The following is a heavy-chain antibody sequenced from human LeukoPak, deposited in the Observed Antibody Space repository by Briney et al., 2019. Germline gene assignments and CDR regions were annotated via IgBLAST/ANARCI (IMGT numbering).Heavy chain of an antibody. CDR1: GFTFSSYS. CDR2: ISSSSSYI. Sequence: GGSLRLSCAASGFTFSSYSMNWVRQAPGKGLEWVSSISSSSSYIYYADSVKGRFTISRDNAKNSLYLQMNSLRAEDTAVYYCARAASYYYYCYGMDVWGQGTTVTVSS. CDR3: ARAASYYYYCYGMDV. D-gene: IGHD2-2*01. V-gene: IGHV3-21*01. J-gene: IGHJ6*02.